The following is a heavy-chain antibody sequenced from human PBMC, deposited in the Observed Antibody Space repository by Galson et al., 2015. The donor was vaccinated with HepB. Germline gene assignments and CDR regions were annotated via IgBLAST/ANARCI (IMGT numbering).Heavy chain of an antibody. CDR2: MNPNSGNT. Sequence: SVKVSCKASGYTFTSYDINWVRQATGQGLEWMGWMNPNSGNTGYAQKFQGRVTMTRNTSISTAYMELSSLRSEDTAVYYCARGRKTQQVPTVTDCWGQGTLVAVSS. D-gene: IGHD6-13*01. CDR3: ARGRKTQQVPTVTDC. V-gene: IGHV1-8*01. J-gene: IGHJ4*02. CDR1: GYTFTSYD.